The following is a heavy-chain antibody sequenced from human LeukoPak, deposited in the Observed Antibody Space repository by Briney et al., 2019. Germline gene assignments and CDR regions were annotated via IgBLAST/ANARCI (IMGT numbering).Heavy chain of an antibody. CDR3: ARGHYDFWSGYLLRGAFDI. V-gene: IGHV1-46*01. Sequence: ASVKVSCKASGYTFTSYYMHWVRQAPGQGLEWMGIINPSGGSTSYAQKFQGRVTMTRDMSTSTVYMELSSLRSEDTAVYYCARGHYDFWSGYLLRGAFDIWGQGTMVTVSS. J-gene: IGHJ3*02. CDR2: INPSGGST. CDR1: GYTFTSYY. D-gene: IGHD3-3*01.